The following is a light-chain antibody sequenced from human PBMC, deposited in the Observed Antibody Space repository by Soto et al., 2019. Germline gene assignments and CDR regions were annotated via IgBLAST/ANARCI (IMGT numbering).Light chain of an antibody. V-gene: IGLV2-14*01. CDR1: SSEVGGYNY. CDR2: EVS. Sequence: QSVLTQPASVSGTPGQSITISCTGASSEVGGYNYVSWYQKHPGKAPKLMIYEVSNRPSGVSNRFSGSKSGNTASLTISGLQAEDEADYYCSSYTSSSTLYVFGTGTKVTVL. J-gene: IGLJ1*01. CDR3: SSYTSSSTLYV.